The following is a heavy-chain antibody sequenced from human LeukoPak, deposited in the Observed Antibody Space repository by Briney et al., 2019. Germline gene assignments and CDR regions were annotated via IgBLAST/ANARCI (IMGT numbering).Heavy chain of an antibody. D-gene: IGHD5-12*01. CDR2: MYSTGRS. J-gene: IGHJ4*02. Sequence: SETLSLTCSVSGGSISPYFWSWIRQPAGKGLEWIGRMYSTGRSTYDSSLESRVTMSVDKSKNQLSLNLTSVTAADTAVYYCARVAVATTYFDYWGQGTLVTVSS. CDR3: ARVAVATTYFDY. CDR1: GGSISPYF. V-gene: IGHV4-4*07.